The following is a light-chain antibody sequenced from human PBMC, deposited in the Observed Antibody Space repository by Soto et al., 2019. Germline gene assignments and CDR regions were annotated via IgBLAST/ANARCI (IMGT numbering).Light chain of an antibody. V-gene: IGLV2-11*01. CDR3: CSDAGSYYV. Sequence: QSALTQPRSVSGSPGQSVTISCTGTSSDVGGYNYVSWYQQHPGKAPKLMIYDVSKRPSGVPDRFSGSNAGNTASLTISGLQAEDEADYYCCSDAGSYYVFGTGTKLTVL. J-gene: IGLJ1*01. CDR2: DVS. CDR1: SSDVGGYNY.